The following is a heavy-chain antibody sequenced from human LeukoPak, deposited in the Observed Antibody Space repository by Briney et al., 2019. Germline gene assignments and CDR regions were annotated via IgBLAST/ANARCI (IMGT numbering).Heavy chain of an antibody. CDR2: INPNSGGT. J-gene: IGHJ4*02. CDR3: ARYSTVTVYYFDY. D-gene: IGHD4-17*01. CDR1: GYTFTGYY. V-gene: IGHV1-2*02. Sequence: ASVKVSCKASGYTFTGYYIHWVRQAPGQGLEWVGWINPNSGGTNYAQKLQGRVTMTRDTSISTAYMELSRLRSDDTAVYYCARYSTVTVYYFDYWGQGTLVTVSS.